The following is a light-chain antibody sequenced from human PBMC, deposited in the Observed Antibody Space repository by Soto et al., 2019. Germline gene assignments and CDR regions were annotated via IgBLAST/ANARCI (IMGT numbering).Light chain of an antibody. V-gene: IGKV3-15*01. CDR2: GAS. Sequence: EIVMTQSPASLSVSPGDGATLSCRASQSVASNVAWYQQKPGQGPRLLIHGASTRAAGVPARFSCSGSGTDFTLTISSRQSEDFAVYYCQQYHNWPPQYTFGQGTKLQIK. J-gene: IGKJ2*01. CDR3: QQYHNWPPQYT. CDR1: QSVASN.